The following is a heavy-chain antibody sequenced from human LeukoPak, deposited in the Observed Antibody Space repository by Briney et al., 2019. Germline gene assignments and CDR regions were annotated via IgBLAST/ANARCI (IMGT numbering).Heavy chain of an antibody. CDR2: ISWDDDST. Sequence: PGGSLRLSCAASGFNVDDFAMRWVRQTPGKGLEWVAAISWDDDSTYYVGSVKGRFTISRDNSKNSMYLQMNSLRRDDTALYYCARGLGGLDWGQGTLVTVSS. D-gene: IGHD3-10*01. CDR3: ARGLGGLD. V-gene: IGHV3-43D*04. CDR1: GFNVDDFA. J-gene: IGHJ4*02.